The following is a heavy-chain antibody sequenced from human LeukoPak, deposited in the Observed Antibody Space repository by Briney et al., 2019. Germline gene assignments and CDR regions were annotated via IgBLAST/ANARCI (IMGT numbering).Heavy chain of an antibody. Sequence: ASVKVSCKASGGTFSSYAISWVRQAPGQGLEWMGWISTNNGDTNYAQKLRGRVTMTTDASTSTAYMELRSLRSDDTAIYYCARDCYLNGYDCYGGQGTLVTVSS. D-gene: IGHD5-18*01. CDR2: ISTNNGDT. V-gene: IGHV1-18*01. CDR1: GGTFSSYA. CDR3: ARDCYLNGYDCY. J-gene: IGHJ4*02.